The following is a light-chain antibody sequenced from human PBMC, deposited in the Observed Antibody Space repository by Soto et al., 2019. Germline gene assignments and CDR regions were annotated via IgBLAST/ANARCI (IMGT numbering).Light chain of an antibody. Sequence: QSVLTQPASVSGSPGQSITISCTGTSSDVGSYNLVSWYQQHPGKAPKLMIYEGSKRPSGVSNRFSGSQSGNTASLTISWLQAEDEADYYCCSYAGSSTYVFGTGTKVTVL. CDR2: EGS. CDR3: CSYAGSSTYV. CDR1: SSDVGSYNL. V-gene: IGLV2-23*01. J-gene: IGLJ1*01.